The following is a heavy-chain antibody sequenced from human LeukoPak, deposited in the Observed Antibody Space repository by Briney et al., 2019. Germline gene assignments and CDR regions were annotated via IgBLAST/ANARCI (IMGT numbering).Heavy chain of an antibody. J-gene: IGHJ4*02. V-gene: IGHV3-23*01. CDR3: AKRYCSGGNCCPDY. CDR2: ISNTGGAT. CDR1: GFTFTTYA. D-gene: IGHD2-15*01. Sequence: GGSLRLSCAASGFTFTTYALSWVRQAPGKGLEWVSAISNTGGATYHADSVKGRFTISRDNSKNTLFLQMNSLRAEDTALYYCAKRYCSGGNCCPDYWGQGALVTVSS.